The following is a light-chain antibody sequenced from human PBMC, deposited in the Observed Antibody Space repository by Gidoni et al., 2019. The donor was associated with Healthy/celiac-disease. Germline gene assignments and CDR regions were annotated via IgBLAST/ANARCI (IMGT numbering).Light chain of an antibody. Sequence: EIVMTQSPATLSVSPGERATLSCRASQRVSSNLAWYQQKPGQAPRLIIYGASTRATGIPARFSGSGSGTEFTLTISSLQSEDFAVYYCQQYNNWPPVTFGQGTKVEIK. J-gene: IGKJ1*01. CDR2: GAS. CDR1: QRVSSN. V-gene: IGKV3-15*01. CDR3: QQYNNWPPVT.